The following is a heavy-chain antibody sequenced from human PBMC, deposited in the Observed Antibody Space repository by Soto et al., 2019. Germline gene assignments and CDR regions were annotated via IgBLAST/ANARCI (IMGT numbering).Heavy chain of an antibody. CDR2: INHSGST. CDR1: GGSFSGYY. Sequence: SETLSLTCAVYGGSFSGYYWSWIRQPPGKGLEWIGEINHSGSTNYNPSLKSRVTISVDTSKNQFSLKLSSVTAADTAVYYCARGQFRSSGWYAYYYYGMDVWGQGTTVTVSS. CDR3: ARGQFRSSGWYAYYYYGMDV. V-gene: IGHV4-34*01. D-gene: IGHD6-19*01. J-gene: IGHJ6*02.